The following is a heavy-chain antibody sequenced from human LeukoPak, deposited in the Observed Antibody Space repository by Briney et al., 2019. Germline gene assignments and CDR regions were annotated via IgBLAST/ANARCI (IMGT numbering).Heavy chain of an antibody. CDR3: AKSGRGSSTDYLDY. D-gene: IGHD2-2*01. Sequence: PAGSLRLSCAASGFTFSNYAMSWVRQAPGKGLEWVSLIYSGGNTYYADSVKGRFTISRHNSKNTLYLQMNSLRADDTAVYYCAKSGRGSSTDYLDYWGQGTLVTVSS. CDR2: IYSGGNT. J-gene: IGHJ4*02. CDR1: GFTFSNYA. V-gene: IGHV3-53*04.